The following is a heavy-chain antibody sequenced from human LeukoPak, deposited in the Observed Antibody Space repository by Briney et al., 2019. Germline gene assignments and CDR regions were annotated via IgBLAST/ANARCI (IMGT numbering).Heavy chain of an antibody. Sequence: GGSLRLSCAASGFTFSSNWMSWVRQAPGKGLEWVANIKQDESEKYYVDSVKGRFTISRDNAKNSLYLQMNSLRAEDTAVYYCARDCAYQLLCHWGQGTLVTVSS. CDR2: IKQDESEK. CDR3: ARDCAYQLLCH. V-gene: IGHV3-7*01. J-gene: IGHJ4*02. CDR1: GFTFSSNW. D-gene: IGHD2-2*01.